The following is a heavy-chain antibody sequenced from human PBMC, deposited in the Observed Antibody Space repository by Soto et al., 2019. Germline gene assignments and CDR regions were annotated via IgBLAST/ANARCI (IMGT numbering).Heavy chain of an antibody. J-gene: IGHJ5*02. D-gene: IGHD6-6*01. CDR3: ARDPLEGGWAARPGSWFDP. Sequence: SETLSLTCKVSGGSISGYYWSWIRQTAGRGLEWIGRIYTTGSTMYNPSLRSRVTMSIDTSKNQFSLKLTSVTAADTAVYYCARDPLEGGWAARPGSWFDPWGQGTLVTVSS. CDR1: GGSISGYY. CDR2: IYTTGST. V-gene: IGHV4-4*07.